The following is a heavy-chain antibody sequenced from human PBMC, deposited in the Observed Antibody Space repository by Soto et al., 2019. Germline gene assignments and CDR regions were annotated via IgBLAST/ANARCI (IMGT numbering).Heavy chain of an antibody. CDR1: GFVFTNFW. CDR3: AKDSWYFDL. J-gene: IGHJ4*02. V-gene: IGHV3-74*01. CDR2: IDTSGHST. Sequence: SCEASGFVFTNFWMHWVRHVPGKGLVWVARIDTSGHSTNYAESVKGRFTISRDNAKNTVSLQMNSLRVEDTGVYYCAKDSWYFDLWSQGSQVTVSS. D-gene: IGHD6-13*01.